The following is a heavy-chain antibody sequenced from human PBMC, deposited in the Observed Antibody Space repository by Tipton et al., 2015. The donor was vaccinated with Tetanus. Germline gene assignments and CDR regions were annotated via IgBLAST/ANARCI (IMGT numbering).Heavy chain of an antibody. CDR1: GFSFSTYN. Sequence: SGFSFSTYNFHWVRQAPGKGLEWVAVIWYDGTTKYYADSVKGRFTISRDSSKNMLYLHMNSLRVEDTAIYYCVRFDFWGQGTLVTVSS. CDR2: IWYDGTTK. V-gene: IGHV3-33*01. J-gene: IGHJ4*02. CDR3: VRFDF.